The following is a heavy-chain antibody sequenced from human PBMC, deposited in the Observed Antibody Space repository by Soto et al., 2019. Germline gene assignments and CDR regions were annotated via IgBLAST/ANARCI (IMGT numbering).Heavy chain of an antibody. CDR2: IMPVFRRP. CDR3: ARDKDRLDLGGNYYFSLAV. CDR1: GGTFRTSA. J-gene: IGHJ6*02. Sequence: QVQLVQSGAEVKKPGSSVKVSCKASGGTFRTSAISWVRQAPGQGLEWLGGIMPVFRRPKYAQNFQDRVNITADESTSTAHRELNSLRSDDTVVYYCARDKDRLDLGGNYYFSLAVWGPGTAVTVSS. V-gene: IGHV1-69*12.